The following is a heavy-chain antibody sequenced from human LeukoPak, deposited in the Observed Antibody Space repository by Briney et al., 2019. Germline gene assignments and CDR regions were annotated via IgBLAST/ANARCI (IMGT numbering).Heavy chain of an antibody. J-gene: IGHJ5*02. CDR2: IYYSGST. D-gene: IGHD6-6*01. CDR1: GGSISSSSYY. Sequence: SETLSLTCTVSGGSISSSSYYWGWIRQPPGKGLEWIGSIYYSGSTYYNPSLKSRVTISVDTSKNQFSLKLSSVTAADTAVYYCAREESSSVFLNNWFDPWGQGTLVTVSS. CDR3: AREESSSVFLNNWFDP. V-gene: IGHV4-39*07.